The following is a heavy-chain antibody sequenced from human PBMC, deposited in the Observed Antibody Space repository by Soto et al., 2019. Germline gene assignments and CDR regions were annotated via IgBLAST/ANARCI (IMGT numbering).Heavy chain of an antibody. V-gene: IGHV4-34*01. J-gene: IGHJ3*02. Sequence: SETLSLTCAVYGGSFSGYYWTWIRQPPGTGLEWIGEINHSGSTNYNPSLKSRVTISVDTSKNQFSLKLSSVTAADTAVYYCARPSYYGSGSTPYAFDIWGQGTMVTVS. CDR1: GGSFSGYY. CDR3: ARPSYYGSGSTPYAFDI. CDR2: INHSGST. D-gene: IGHD3-10*01.